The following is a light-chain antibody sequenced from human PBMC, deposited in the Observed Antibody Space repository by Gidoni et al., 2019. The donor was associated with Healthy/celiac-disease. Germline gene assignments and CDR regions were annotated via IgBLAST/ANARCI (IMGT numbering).Light chain of an antibody. CDR1: QSGSSSY. J-gene: IGKJ1*01. V-gene: IGKV3-20*01. CDR3: QQYGSSPWT. Sequence: EIVLTQSPGTLSLSPGERATLSCRASQSGSSSYLAWYQQKPGQAPRLLIYGASSRANGIPDRFSGSGSGTDFTLTISRLEPEDFAVYYCQQYGSSPWTFGQGTKVEIK. CDR2: GAS.